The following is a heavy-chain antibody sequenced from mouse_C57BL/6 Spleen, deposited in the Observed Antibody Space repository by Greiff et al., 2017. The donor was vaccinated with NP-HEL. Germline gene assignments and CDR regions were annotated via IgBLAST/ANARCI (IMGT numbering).Heavy chain of an antibody. Sequence: EVKLLESGPGLVKPSQSLSLTCSVTGYSITSGYYWNWIRQFPGNKLEWMGYISYDGSNNYNPSLKNRISITRDTSKNQFFLKLNSVTTEDTATYYCAREAGYYYAMDYWGQGTSVTVSS. V-gene: IGHV3-6*01. CDR3: AREAGYYYAMDY. J-gene: IGHJ4*01. CDR1: GYSITSGYY. CDR2: ISYDGSN.